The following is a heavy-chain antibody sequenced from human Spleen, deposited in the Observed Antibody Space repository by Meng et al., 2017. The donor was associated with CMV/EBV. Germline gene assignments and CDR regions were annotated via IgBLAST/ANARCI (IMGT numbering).Heavy chain of an antibody. Sequence: QVQLQQSGAGLLKPSETLSLTCAVYGGSFSGYYWSWIRQPPGKGLEWIGEINHSGSTNYNPSLKSRVTISVDTSKNQFSLKLSSVTAADTAVYYCARDIVVVPAAYNWFDPWGQGTLVTVSS. D-gene: IGHD2-2*01. CDR1: GGSFSGYY. CDR2: INHSGST. V-gene: IGHV4-34*01. CDR3: ARDIVVVPAAYNWFDP. J-gene: IGHJ5*02.